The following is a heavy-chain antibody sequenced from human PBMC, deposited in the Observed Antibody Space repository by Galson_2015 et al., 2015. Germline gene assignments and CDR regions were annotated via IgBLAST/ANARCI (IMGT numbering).Heavy chain of an antibody. Sequence: SLRLSCAASGFTFSNYAIHWVRQAPGKGLEWVAVISDDGNSKYYVDSVKGRFTISRDNSKNTLYLQMNSLRAEDTAVYYCARGLVVVVSRDWFDPWGQGTLVTVTS. D-gene: IGHD2-15*01. J-gene: IGHJ5*02. CDR3: ARGLVVVVSRDWFDP. V-gene: IGHV3-30*01. CDR2: ISDDGNSK. CDR1: GFTFSNYA.